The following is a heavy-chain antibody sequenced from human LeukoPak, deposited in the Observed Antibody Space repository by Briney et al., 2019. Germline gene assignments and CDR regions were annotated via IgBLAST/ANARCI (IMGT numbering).Heavy chain of an antibody. CDR2: IYHSGST. CDR1: GGSISSSNW. D-gene: IGHD6-13*01. CDR3: ARGEIAAAGTRDAFDI. Sequence: SETLSLTCAVSGGSISSSNWWSWVRQPPGKGLEWIGEIYHSGSTNYNPSLKSRVTISVDKSKNQFSLKLSSVTAADTAVYYCARGEIAAAGTRDAFDIWGQGTMVTVSS. V-gene: IGHV4-4*02. J-gene: IGHJ3*02.